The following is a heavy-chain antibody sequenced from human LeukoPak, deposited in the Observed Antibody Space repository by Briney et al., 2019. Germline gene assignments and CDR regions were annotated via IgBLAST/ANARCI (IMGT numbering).Heavy chain of an antibody. V-gene: IGHV4-59*08. CDR2: IYYSGST. D-gene: IGHD5-18*01. CDR3: ARHGRGYSYGYLFDY. Sequence: SETLSLTCTVSGGSISSYYWSWIRQPPGKGLERIGYIYYSGSTNYNPSLKSRVTISVDTSKNQFSLKLSSVTAADTAVYYCARHGRGYSYGYLFDYWGQGTLVSVSS. CDR1: GGSISSYY. J-gene: IGHJ4*02.